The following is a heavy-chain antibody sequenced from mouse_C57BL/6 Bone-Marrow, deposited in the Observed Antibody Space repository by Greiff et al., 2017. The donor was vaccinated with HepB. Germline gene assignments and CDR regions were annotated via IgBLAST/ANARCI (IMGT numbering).Heavy chain of an antibody. V-gene: IGHV2-5*01. CDR1: GFSLTSYG. J-gene: IGHJ2*01. D-gene: IGHD1-1*01. CDR3: AIQIYYCGSSYVRGFDY. CDR2: IWRGGST. Sequence: QVQLKESGPGLVQPSQSLSITCTVSGFSLTSYGVHWVRQSPGKGLEWLGVIWRGGSTDYNAAFMSRLSITKDNSKSQVFFKMTSLQADDTAISYVAIQIYYCGSSYVRGFDYWGQGTTLTVSS.